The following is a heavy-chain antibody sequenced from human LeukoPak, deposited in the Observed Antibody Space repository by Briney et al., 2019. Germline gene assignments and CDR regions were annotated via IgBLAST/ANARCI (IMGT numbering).Heavy chain of an antibody. CDR3: ARADPDY. J-gene: IGHJ4*02. V-gene: IGHV3-30*04. CDR2: ISYDGSNK. Sequence: GGSLRLSCAASGFTFSSYAMHWVRQAPGKGLEWVAVISYDGSNKYYADSVKGRFTISRDNSKNTLYLQMNSLRAEDTAVYYCARADPDYWGQGTLVTFSS. CDR1: GFTFSSYA.